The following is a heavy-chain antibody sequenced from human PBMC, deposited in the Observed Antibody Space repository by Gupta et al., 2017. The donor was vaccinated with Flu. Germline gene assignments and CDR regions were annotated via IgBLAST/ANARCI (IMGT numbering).Heavy chain of an antibody. V-gene: IGHV3-23*01. CDR2: ISNSDGTT. J-gene: IGHJ6*02. CDR1: GFPFSTYA. CDR3: AKDKAAAGTSYYYYYGMDV. D-gene: IGHD6-25*01. Sequence: EVHLLESGGGLVQPGGSPRLSCSASGFPFSTYAMTWFRPVPGRGLEWVPAISNSDGTTYYADSVKSRFAISRDNSKDTLYLQMSSLRAEDTAVYFCAKDKAAAGTSYYYYYGMDVWGQGTTVTVSS.